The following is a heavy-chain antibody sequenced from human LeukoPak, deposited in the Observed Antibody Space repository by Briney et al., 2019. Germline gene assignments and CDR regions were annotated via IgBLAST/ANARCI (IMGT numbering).Heavy chain of an antibody. Sequence: SETLSLTCTVSGDSISSGYNWCWRRPPPGKGLEWIGSIYHTGSTYYNPSLQSRVTISLDSPKNQFSMKLTTVAAADTAVYYCAREAATVVMALASYLVTCGQGGPFTVSS. J-gene: IGHJ5*02. V-gene: IGHV4-38-2*02. CDR1: GDSISSGYN. CDR2: IYHTGST. CDR3: AREAATVVMALASYLVT. D-gene: IGHD3-22*01.